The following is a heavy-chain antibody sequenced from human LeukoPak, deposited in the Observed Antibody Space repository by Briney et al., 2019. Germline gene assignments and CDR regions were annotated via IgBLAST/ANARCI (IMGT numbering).Heavy chain of an antibody. CDR1: GFTSDDYG. Sequence: VGSLRLSCAASGFTSDDYGISWVGQSPGKGVEWVSGINWNGGSTGYADSVKGRFTISRDNAKNSLYLQMNNLRTEDTAVYYCTRDLHGSGTYWFDPWGQGTLVTVSS. CDR3: TRDLHGSGTYWFDP. J-gene: IGHJ5*02. D-gene: IGHD3-10*01. V-gene: IGHV3-20*04. CDR2: INWNGGST.